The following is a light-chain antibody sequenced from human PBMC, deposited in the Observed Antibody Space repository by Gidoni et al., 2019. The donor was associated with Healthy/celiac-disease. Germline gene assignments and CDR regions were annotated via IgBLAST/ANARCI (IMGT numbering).Light chain of an antibody. V-gene: IGKV3-11*01. J-gene: IGKJ4*01. CDR3: QQRSNWPPLT. Sequence: EIVLTQSPATLSLSPGERATLSCRASQSVSSYLAWYQQKPGQAPRLLIYDASNSATGIPARFSGSGSGTDFTLTISSLEPEDFAVYYCQQRSNWPPLTFXGXTKVXIK. CDR2: DAS. CDR1: QSVSSY.